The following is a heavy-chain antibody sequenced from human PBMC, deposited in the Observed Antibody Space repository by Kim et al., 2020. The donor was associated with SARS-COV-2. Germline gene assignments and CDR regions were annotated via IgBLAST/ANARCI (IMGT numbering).Heavy chain of an antibody. CDR1: EYSFTTYW. V-gene: IGHV5-51*01. D-gene: IGHD3-22*01. CDR2: IYPGDSET. J-gene: IGHJ4*02. Sequence: GESLKISCKTSEYSFTTYWIAWVRQVPGKGLEWMGIIYPGDSETRYSPSFQGQVTISADKSINTAYVQWTSLKASDTAMYYCARLADSSDYYSYYFDYWGQGTLVTVSS. CDR3: ARLADSSDYYSYYFDY.